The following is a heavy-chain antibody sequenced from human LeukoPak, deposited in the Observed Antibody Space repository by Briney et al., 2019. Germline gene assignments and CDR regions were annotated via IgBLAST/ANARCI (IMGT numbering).Heavy chain of an antibody. CDR2: IYYSGST. V-gene: IGHV4-59*12. CDR1: GGSISSYY. J-gene: IGHJ6*03. Sequence: SETLSLTCTVSGGSISSYYWSCIRQPPGKGLEWIGYIYYSGSTNYNPSLKSRVTISVDTSKNQFSLKLSSVTAADTAVYYCARPTINYDILTRHLYYYYMDVWGKGTTVTISS. CDR3: ARPTINYDILTRHLYYYYMDV. D-gene: IGHD3-9*01.